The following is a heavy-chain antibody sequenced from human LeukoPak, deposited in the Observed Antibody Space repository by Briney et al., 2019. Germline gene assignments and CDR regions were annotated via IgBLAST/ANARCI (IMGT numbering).Heavy chain of an antibody. CDR2: IYYSGST. CDR3: ARDLFRAFDI. J-gene: IGHJ3*02. CDR1: GGSISSYY. V-gene: IGHV4-59*01. Sequence: SETLSLTCTVSGGSISSYYWSWIRQPPGKGLEWIGYIYYSGSTNYNPSLKSRVTISVDTSKSQFSLKLSSVTAADTAVYYCARDLFRAFDIWGQGTMVTVSS.